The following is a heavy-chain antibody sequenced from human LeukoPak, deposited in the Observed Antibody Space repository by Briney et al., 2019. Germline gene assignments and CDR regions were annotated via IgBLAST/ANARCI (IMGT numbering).Heavy chain of an antibody. V-gene: IGHV4-59*05. D-gene: IGHD3-10*01. CDR1: GGSINDYY. Sequence: PSETLSLTCTVSGGSINDYYWTWIRQPPGKGLEWIGSIYYSGSTYYNPSLKSRVTISVDTSKNQFSLKLSSVTAADTAVYYCAIRGDFDYWGQGTLVTVSS. CDR2: IYYSGST. CDR3: AIRGDFDY. J-gene: IGHJ4*02.